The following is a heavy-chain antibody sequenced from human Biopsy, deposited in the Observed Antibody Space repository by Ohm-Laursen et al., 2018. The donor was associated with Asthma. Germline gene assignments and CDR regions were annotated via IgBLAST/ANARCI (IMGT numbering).Heavy chain of an antibody. CDR1: GFTFSTYA. CDR3: ARKARHGDYDFDY. J-gene: IGHJ4*02. V-gene: IGHV3-30*03. D-gene: IGHD4-17*01. Sequence: SLRLSCSASGFTFSTYAMHWVRQAPGKGLEWVALISYDGSKRHSADSVRGRFTISRDNSKNTLCLQMNSLRAEDTAVYYCARKARHGDYDFDYWGQGTLVTVSS. CDR2: ISYDGSKR.